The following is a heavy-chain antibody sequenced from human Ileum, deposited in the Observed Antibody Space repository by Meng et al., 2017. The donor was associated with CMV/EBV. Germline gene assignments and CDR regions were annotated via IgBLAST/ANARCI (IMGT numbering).Heavy chain of an antibody. V-gene: IGHV7-4-1*02. J-gene: IGHJ4*02. CDR2: INTNTGNP. Sequence: SGYKFITYGINWVRQAPGQRLEWMGWINTNTGNPTYAQDFTGRFVFSLDTSVSTTYLQINSLRTEDSAVYYCTRGDGDHSSKFDYWGQGTLVTVSS. D-gene: IGHD5-24*01. CDR3: TRGDGDHSSKFDY. CDR1: GYKFITYG.